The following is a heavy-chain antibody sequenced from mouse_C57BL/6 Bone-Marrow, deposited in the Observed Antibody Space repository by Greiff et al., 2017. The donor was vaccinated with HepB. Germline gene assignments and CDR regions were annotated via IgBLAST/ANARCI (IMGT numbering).Heavy chain of an antibody. CDR1: GYTFTSYW. V-gene: IGHV1-55*01. J-gene: IGHJ2*01. CDR2: IYPGSGST. CDR3: AETTVVATGEYFDY. Sequence: VQLQQPGAELVKPGASVKMSCKASGYTFTSYWITWVKQRPGQGLEWIGDIYPGSGSTNYNEKFKSKATLTVDTSSSTAYMQLSSLTSEDSAVYYCAETTVVATGEYFDYWGQGTTLTVSS. D-gene: IGHD1-1*01.